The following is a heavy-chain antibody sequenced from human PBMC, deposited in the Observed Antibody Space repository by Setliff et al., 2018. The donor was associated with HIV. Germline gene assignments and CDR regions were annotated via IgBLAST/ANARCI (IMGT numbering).Heavy chain of an antibody. Sequence: SETVSLTCAVYGGSFSGNYWNWIRQPPGKGLEWIGEINHSANTNYSPSLKSRVTISVDTSKNQFSLKLNSVTAADTAVYYCARARGPEGYFDSRGQGTLVTVSS. V-gene: IGHV4-34*01. CDR3: ARARGPEGYFDS. CDR1: GGSFSGNY. D-gene: IGHD3-10*01. J-gene: IGHJ4*02. CDR2: INHSANT.